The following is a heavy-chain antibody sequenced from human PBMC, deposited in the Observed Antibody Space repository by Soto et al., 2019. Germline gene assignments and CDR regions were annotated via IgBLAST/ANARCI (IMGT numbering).Heavy chain of an antibody. V-gene: IGHV4-59*01. D-gene: IGHD6-25*01. CDR1: GDSISTFY. CDR3: ARQSGNYFDY. J-gene: IGHJ4*02. CDR2: IYYTGST. Sequence: SETLSLTCTVSGDSISTFYWSWIRQPPGKGLEWIGYIYYTGSTNYNPSLKSRVTMSVDTSKKQFSLKLSSVTAADTAVYYCARQSGNYFDYWGQGTLVTVSS.